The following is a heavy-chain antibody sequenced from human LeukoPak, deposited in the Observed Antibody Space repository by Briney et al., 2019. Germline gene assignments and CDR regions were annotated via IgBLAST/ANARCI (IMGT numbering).Heavy chain of an antibody. CDR2: MNPNSGNT. CDR3: ARATPGGLHGYSFDY. Sequence: ASVKVSCKASGYTFKNYDINWVRQATGQGPELMGWMNPNSGNTGFAQKFQDRVSMTRDTSINTAYMELTSLRSGDTAVYYCARATPGGLHGYSFDYWGQGTVVTVYS. CDR1: GYTFKNYD. J-gene: IGHJ4*02. D-gene: IGHD5-24*01. V-gene: IGHV1-8*02.